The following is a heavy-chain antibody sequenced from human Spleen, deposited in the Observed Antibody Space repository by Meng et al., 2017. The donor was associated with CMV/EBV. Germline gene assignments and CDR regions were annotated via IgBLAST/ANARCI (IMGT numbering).Heavy chain of an antibody. V-gene: IGHV3-30*02. CDR2: IRHDGTNK. CDR3: AKDQLLFGGPNAYFDN. D-gene: IGHD3-10*01. CDR1: GFTFSSYG. Sequence: GESLKISCAASGFTFSSYGMHWVRQAPGKGLEWVAFIRHDGTNKFYGDSVKGRFTISRDNSKNTVYLQMSSLRPEEAAVYYCAKDQLLFGGPNAYFDNWGQGTLVTVSS. J-gene: IGHJ4*02.